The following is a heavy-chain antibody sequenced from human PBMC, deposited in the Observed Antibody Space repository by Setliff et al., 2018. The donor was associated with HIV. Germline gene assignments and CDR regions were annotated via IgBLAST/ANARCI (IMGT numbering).Heavy chain of an antibody. CDR3: ARGVASYYYYMDV. Sequence: SETLSLTCVLSGYSISSGYYWDWIRQPPGKGLEWIANIFHSASTNYNPSLKSRVTISIDTSKNQFSLKLSSVTAADTAVYYCARGVASYYYYMDVWGKGTTVTVSS. CDR2: IFHSAST. V-gene: IGHV4-38-2*01. J-gene: IGHJ6*03. D-gene: IGHD5-12*01. CDR1: GYSISSGYY.